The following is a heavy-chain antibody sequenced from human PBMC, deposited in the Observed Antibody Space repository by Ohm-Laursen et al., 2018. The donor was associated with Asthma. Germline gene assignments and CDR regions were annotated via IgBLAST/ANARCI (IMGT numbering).Heavy chain of an antibody. D-gene: IGHD3-16*01. Sequence: SLRLSCTASGFTFSNYNMIWVRQAPGKSLDWVSSITTGSSTIYYADSVRGRFTVSTDKVTNSLYLQINSLRPEDTAVYYCAAWGPRIYWGQGTLVTASS. CDR3: AAWGPRIY. V-gene: IGHV3-48*01. J-gene: IGHJ4*02. CDR1: GFTFSNYN. CDR2: ITTGSSTI.